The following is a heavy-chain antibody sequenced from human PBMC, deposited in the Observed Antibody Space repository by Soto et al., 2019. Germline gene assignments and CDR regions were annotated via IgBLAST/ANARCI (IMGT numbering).Heavy chain of an antibody. CDR2: IYYSGST. Sequence: SETLSLTCTVSGGSISSGGYYWSWIRQHPGKGLEWIGYIYYSGSTYYNPSLKSRVTISVDTSKNQFSLKLSSVTAADTAVYYCASKESYDSSGYYYYYGMDVWGQGTTVTVSS. J-gene: IGHJ6*02. D-gene: IGHD3-22*01. V-gene: IGHV4-31*03. CDR1: GGSISSGGYY. CDR3: ASKESYDSSGYYYYYGMDV.